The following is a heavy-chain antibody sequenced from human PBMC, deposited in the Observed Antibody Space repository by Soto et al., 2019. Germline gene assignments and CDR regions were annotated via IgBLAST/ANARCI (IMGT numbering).Heavy chain of an antibody. V-gene: IGHV3-7*03. J-gene: IGHJ5*02. CDR2: IRHDGSEV. Sequence: RPRRFSCESSGFTSRGNWMTWVGQAPGKGLEWVANIRHDGSEVYYVDSVTGRFTISRDNTKISLYLQMMSLRAEDTAVYYCTKYGQAGTTSLDPWGQGTLVTVSS. D-gene: IGHD1-1*01. CDR3: TKYGQAGTTSLDP. CDR1: GFTSRGNW.